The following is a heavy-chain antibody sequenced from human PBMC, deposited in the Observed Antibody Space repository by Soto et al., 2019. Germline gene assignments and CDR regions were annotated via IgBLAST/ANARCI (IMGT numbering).Heavy chain of an antibody. J-gene: IGHJ5*02. CDR1: GYTFTGYC. V-gene: IGHV1-2*04. D-gene: IGHD3-22*01. CDR2: INPNSGGT. CDR3: ARDYSFNRDSSAVVRGFDP. Sequence: ASVKVSCKASGYTFTGYCMHWVRQAPGQGLEWMGWINPNSGGTNYAQKFQGWVTMTRDTSISTAYMELSRLRSDDTAVYYCARDYSFNRDSSAVVRGFDPWGQGTLVTVSS.